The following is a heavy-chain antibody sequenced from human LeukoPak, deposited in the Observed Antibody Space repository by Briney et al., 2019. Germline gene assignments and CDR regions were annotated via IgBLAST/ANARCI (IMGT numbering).Heavy chain of an antibody. V-gene: IGHV1-2*02. J-gene: IGHJ4*02. CDR2: INPNSGGT. CDR1: GYTFTGYY. CDR3: AGDYYYDSSLDDY. Sequence: GASVKVSCKASGYTFTGYYMHWVRQAPGQGLEWMGWINPNSGGTNYAQKFQGRVTMTRDTSISTAYMELSRLRSDDTAVYYRAGDYYYDSSLDDYWGQGTLVTVSS. D-gene: IGHD3-22*01.